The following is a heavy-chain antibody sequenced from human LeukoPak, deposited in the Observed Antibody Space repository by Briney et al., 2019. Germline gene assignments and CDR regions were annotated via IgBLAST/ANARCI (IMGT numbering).Heavy chain of an antibody. V-gene: IGHV3-48*02. CDR2: ISTSSRTI. Sequence: GGSLRLSCAASGFTFSSYSMNWVGQAPGKGLEWVSYISTSSRTIYYADSVKGRFTISRDNAKNSLYLQMNSLRDEDTAVYYCARDTYYGSGSYYQGYWGQGTLVTVSS. CDR3: ARDTYYGSGSYYQGY. D-gene: IGHD3-10*01. J-gene: IGHJ4*02. CDR1: GFTFSSYS.